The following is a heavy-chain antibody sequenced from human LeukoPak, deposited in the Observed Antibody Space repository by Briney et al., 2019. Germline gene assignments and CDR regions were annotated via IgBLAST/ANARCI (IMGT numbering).Heavy chain of an antibody. J-gene: IGHJ6*02. V-gene: IGHV1-69*04. CDR1: GGTFSSYA. CDR3: ARASVENYYYYGMDV. D-gene: IGHD4-23*01. Sequence: SVKVSCKASGGTFSSYAISWVRQAPGQGLELMGRIIPIFGIANYAQKFQGRVTITADKSTSTAYMELSSLRSEDTAVYYCARASVENYYYYGMDVWAKGPRSPSP. CDR2: IIPIFGIA.